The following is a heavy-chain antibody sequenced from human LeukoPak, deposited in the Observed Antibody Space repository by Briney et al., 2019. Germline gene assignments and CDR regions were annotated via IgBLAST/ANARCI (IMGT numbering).Heavy chain of an antibody. CDR3: ARGLAVSPKAHISDN. CDR1: GFIFSAYW. CDR2: IRQDSGDT. J-gene: IGHJ4*02. V-gene: IGHV3-7*01. Sequence: SGGSLRLSCAASGFIFSAYWMNWVRQAPGKGLEWVANIRQDSGDTRYVDSVRGRFTISRDNSQNSLYLQMNSMRVEDTAVYYCARGLAVSPKAHISDNWGQGTLVTVSS.